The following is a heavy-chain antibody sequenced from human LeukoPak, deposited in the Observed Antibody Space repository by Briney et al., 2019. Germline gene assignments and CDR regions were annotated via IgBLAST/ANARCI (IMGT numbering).Heavy chain of an antibody. V-gene: IGHV3-23*01. Sequence: PGGSLRLSCAVSGITLSNDGMSSVRQAPRKGLECGAGISDMVGSTNYADSVKGRFTISRDNAKNTRYLQMNRLRAEDTAVYFCAKRGVVIRVILVGFHKQAYYFDSWGQGALVTVSS. J-gene: IGHJ4*02. D-gene: IGHD3-10*01. CDR1: GITLSNDG. CDR3: AKRGVVIRVILVGFHKQAYYFDS. CDR2: ISDMVGST.